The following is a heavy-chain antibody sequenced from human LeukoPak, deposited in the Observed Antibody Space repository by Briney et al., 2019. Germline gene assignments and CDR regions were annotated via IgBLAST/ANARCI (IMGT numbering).Heavy chain of an antibody. V-gene: IGHV3-23*01. Sequence: GGSLRLSCAVSGFTFNIYAMSWVRQAPGKGLEWVSTISGSGAATYYADSVKGRFTISRDNSKNTLYLQLNSLRAEDTALYYCAKGDDYGDYWGQGALVTVSS. J-gene: IGHJ4*02. CDR2: ISGSGAAT. CDR3: AKGDDYGDY. CDR1: GFTFNIYA.